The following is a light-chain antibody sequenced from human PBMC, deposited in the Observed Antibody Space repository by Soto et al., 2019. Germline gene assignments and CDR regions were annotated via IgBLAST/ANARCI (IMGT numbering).Light chain of an antibody. CDR3: KSYTTTSTYV. J-gene: IGLJ1*01. CDR2: DVS. CDR1: SSDVGAYNY. Sequence: QSVLTQPASVSGCPGQSIAISCTGTSSDVGAYNYVSWYQQPPGKAPKLMIYDVSNRPSGVSDRFSGSKSGNTASLTISGLQTEDEAEYYCKSYTTTSTYVFGTGTKVTVL. V-gene: IGLV2-14*01.